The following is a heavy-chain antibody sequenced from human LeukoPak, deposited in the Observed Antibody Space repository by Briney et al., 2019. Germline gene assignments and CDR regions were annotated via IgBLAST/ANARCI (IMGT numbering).Heavy chain of an antibody. J-gene: IGHJ4*02. CDR3: ARDSVPHYYDSSGYYGSTDNFDY. CDR1: GYTFTGYY. Sequence: ASVKVSCKASGYTFTGYYMHWVRQAPGQGLEWMGRINPNSGGTNYAQKFQGRVTMTRDTSISTAYMGLSRLRSDDTAVYYCARDSVPHYYDSSGYYGSTDNFDYWGQGTLVTVSS. V-gene: IGHV1-2*06. D-gene: IGHD3-22*01. CDR2: INPNSGGT.